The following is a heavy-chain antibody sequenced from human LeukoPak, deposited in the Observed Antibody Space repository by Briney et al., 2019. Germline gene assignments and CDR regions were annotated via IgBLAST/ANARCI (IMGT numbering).Heavy chain of an antibody. J-gene: IGHJ6*02. Sequence: PGGSLRLSCAVSGFTLDDYGMHWVRQAPGKGLDWVSGFSWNRGTIGYADSVKGRFTLSGPTGKNSLYLQMNSLRAEDTALSFCARAPDTGYYYFYGMDVWGQGTTVTVSS. CDR3: ARAPDTGYYYFYGMDV. V-gene: IGHV3-9*01. D-gene: IGHD2-8*02. CDR1: GFTLDDYG. CDR2: FSWNRGTI.